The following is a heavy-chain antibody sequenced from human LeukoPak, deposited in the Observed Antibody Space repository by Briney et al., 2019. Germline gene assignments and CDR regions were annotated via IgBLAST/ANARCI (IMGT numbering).Heavy chain of an antibody. CDR2: IKQDGSEK. V-gene: IGHV3-7*01. J-gene: IGHJ4*02. D-gene: IGHD2-2*01. CDR3: ARETDSTIFDY. Sequence: GGSLRLSCAASGFTFSTYRMSWVRQAPGKGLEWVANIKQDGSEKHYVDSVKGRFTISRDNAKNSLYLQMSSLRAEDTAVYYCARETDSTIFDYWGQGTLVTVSS. CDR1: GFTFSTYR.